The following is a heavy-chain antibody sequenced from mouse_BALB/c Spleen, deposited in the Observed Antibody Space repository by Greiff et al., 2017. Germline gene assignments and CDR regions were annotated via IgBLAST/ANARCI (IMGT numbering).Heavy chain of an antibody. CDR3: AFYYYGSSDHWYFDV. Sequence: VQLKESGAELVKPGASVKLSCTASGFNIKDTYMHWVKQRPEQGLEWIGRIDPANGNTEYDPKFQGKATITADTSSNTAYLQLSSLTSEDTAVYYCAFYYYGSSDHWYFDVWGAGTTVTVSA. CDR2: IDPANGNT. J-gene: IGHJ1*01. V-gene: IGHV14-3*02. D-gene: IGHD1-1*01. CDR1: GFNIKDTY.